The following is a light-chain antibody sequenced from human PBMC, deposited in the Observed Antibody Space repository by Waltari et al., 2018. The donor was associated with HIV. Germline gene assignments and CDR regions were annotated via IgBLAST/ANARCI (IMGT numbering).Light chain of an antibody. J-gene: IGKJ4*01. V-gene: IGKV2-30*01. CDR3: MQGTHWLFT. Sequence: VVTQSPLSLPVTLRLPASSSCSSSHILVYTDENTSLNWFQQRPGQSPWPLIYSVSNRDCGVPDRFSGSGSGTDFTLKISRVEAEDVAVYYCMQGTHWLFTFGGGTKVEIK. CDR2: SVS. CDR1: HILVYTDENTS.